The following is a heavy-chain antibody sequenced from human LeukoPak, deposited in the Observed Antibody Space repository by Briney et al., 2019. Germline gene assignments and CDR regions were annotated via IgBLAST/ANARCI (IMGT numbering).Heavy chain of an antibody. Sequence: GSLRLSCAASGFTFSSYWLSWVRQAPGKGLEWVANIKQDGNEKYYVDSVRGRFTISRDNAKNSLYLQMNSLRAEDTAVYYCARDGQWLVGPHDYWGQGTLVTVSS. CDR1: GFTFSSYW. CDR2: IKQDGNEK. V-gene: IGHV3-7*01. D-gene: IGHD6-19*01. CDR3: ARDGQWLVGPHDY. J-gene: IGHJ4*02.